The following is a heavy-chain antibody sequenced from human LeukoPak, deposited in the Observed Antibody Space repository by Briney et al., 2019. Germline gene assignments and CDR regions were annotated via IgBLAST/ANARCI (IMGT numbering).Heavy chain of an antibody. CDR2: ISGSGGST. V-gene: IGHV3-23*01. CDR1: GGSFCGHY. Sequence: ETLSLTCGVYGGSFCGHYWNWIRQVPGQGLEWVSAISGSGGSTYYADSVKGRFTISRDNSKNTLYLQMNSLRAEDTAVYYCAKDRSRHYFDYWGQGTLVTVSS. J-gene: IGHJ4*02. CDR3: AKDRSRHYFDY.